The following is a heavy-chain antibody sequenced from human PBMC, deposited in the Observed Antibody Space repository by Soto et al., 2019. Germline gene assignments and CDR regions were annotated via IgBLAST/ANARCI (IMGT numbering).Heavy chain of an antibody. CDR1: GGSISSYY. Sequence: SETLSLTCTVSGGSISSYYWSWIRQPPGKGLEWIGYIYYSGSTNYNPSLKSRVTISVDTSKNQFSLKLSSVTAADTAVYYCARSPIAARRGHPGRRYYYYMDVWGKGTTVTVSS. CDR2: IYYSGST. J-gene: IGHJ6*03. V-gene: IGHV4-59*08. CDR3: ARSPIAARRGHPGRRYYYYMDV. D-gene: IGHD6-6*01.